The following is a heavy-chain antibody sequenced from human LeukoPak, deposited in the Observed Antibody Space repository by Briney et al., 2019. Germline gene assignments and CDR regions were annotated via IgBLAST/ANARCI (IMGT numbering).Heavy chain of an antibody. D-gene: IGHD6-13*01. CDR3: AKDSWIAAAGTMGYYYYMDV. CDR1: GFTFSTYG. J-gene: IGHJ6*03. CDR2: IRYDGSNK. Sequence: GGSLRLSCGASGFTFSTYGMHWVRQAPGKGLEWVAFIRYDGSNKYYADSVKGRFTISRDSSKNTLYLQMNSLRAEDTAVYYCAKDSWIAAAGTMGYYYYMDVWGKGTTVTISS. V-gene: IGHV3-30*02.